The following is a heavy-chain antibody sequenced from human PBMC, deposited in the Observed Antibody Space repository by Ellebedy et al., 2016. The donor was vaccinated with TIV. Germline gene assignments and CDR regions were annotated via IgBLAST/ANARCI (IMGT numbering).Heavy chain of an antibody. V-gene: IGHV3-23*01. CDR2: ISTTGETT. CDR3: AKRGSFREFDF. D-gene: IGHD3-16*01. CDR1: GFTFSTFG. J-gene: IGHJ4*02. Sequence: GESLKISCVVSGFTFSTFGMTWVRQAQGKGLEWVATISTTGETTSHPDSVKGRFTISRDNSQNTLYLQLNSLRAEDTAIYYCAKRGSFREFDFWGQGTLVTVSS.